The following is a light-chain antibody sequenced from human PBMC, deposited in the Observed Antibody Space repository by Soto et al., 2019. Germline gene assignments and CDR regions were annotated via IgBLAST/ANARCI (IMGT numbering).Light chain of an antibody. CDR1: QGISSY. J-gene: IGKJ2*01. CDR2: AAS. Sequence: DIQLTQSPSFLSASVGDRVTITCRASQGISSYLAWYQQKPGKAPKLLIYAASTLQSGVPSRFNGSGSGTEFTLTISSLQPEDFATYYCQQLNSYPQTFGQGTKLEIK. CDR3: QQLNSYPQT. V-gene: IGKV1-9*01.